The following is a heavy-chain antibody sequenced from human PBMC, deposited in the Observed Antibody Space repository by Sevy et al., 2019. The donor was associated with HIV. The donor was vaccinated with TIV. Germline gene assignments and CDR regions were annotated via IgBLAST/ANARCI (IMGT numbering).Heavy chain of an antibody. D-gene: IGHD6-19*01. Sequence: GGSLRLSCAASGFTFSSYGMHWVRQAPGKGLEWVAVISYDGSNKYYADSVKGRFTTSRDNSKNTLYLQMNSLRAEDTAVYYCAKAELREQWLVLSWGQGTLVTVSS. CDR3: AKAELREQWLVLS. CDR1: GFTFSSYG. V-gene: IGHV3-30*18. CDR2: ISYDGSNK. J-gene: IGHJ5*02.